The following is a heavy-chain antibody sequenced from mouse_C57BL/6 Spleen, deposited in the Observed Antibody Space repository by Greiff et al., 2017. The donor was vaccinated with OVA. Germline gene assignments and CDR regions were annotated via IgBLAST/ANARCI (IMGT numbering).Heavy chain of an antibody. CDR3: TTRYLGYYAMDY. CDR2: IDPEDGDT. Sequence: VQLQQSGAELVRPGASVKLSCTASGFNIKDYYMHWVKQRPEQGLEWIGRIDPEDGDTEYAPKFQGKATMTADTSSNTAYLQLSSLTSEDTAVYYCTTRYLGYYAMDYWGQGTSVTVSS. J-gene: IGHJ4*01. V-gene: IGHV14-1*01. CDR1: GFNIKDYY. D-gene: IGHD1-1*01.